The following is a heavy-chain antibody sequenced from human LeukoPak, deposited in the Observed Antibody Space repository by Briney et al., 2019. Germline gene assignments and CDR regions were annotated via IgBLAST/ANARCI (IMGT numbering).Heavy chain of an antibody. Sequence: SETLSLTCAVYGGSFSGYYWSWIRQPPGKGLEWIGEINHSGSTNYNPSLRSRVTISVDTSKNQLSLKLSSVTAADTAVYYCAGHTYYDFWSGYKVDVWGKGTTVTVSS. D-gene: IGHD3-3*01. V-gene: IGHV4-34*01. J-gene: IGHJ6*04. CDR3: AGHTYYDFWSGYKVDV. CDR1: GGSFSGYY. CDR2: INHSGST.